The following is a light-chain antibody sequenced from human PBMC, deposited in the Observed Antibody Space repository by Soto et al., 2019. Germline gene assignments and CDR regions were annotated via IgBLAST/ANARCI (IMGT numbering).Light chain of an antibody. Sequence: ERVMTQSPATLSVSPGERATLSCRASQSVGSNLAWYRQKPGQAPRLLIYRISVRAADVPTRFSGSGSGTEFTLTITSLQSEDFGTYYCQQYNQWQITFGQGTRLEIK. J-gene: IGKJ5*01. CDR1: QSVGSN. CDR3: QQYNQWQIT. V-gene: IGKV3-15*01. CDR2: RIS.